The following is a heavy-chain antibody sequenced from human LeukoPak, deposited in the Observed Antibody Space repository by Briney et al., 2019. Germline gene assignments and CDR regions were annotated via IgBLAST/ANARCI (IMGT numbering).Heavy chain of an antibody. Sequence: GGSLRLSCAASGFTFSDYYMNWVRQAPGKGLEWVSSISGSSSYIYYADSVKGRFTISRDNAKNSLYLQMNSLRAEDTAVYYCARDQSSVAGTTYNWFDPWGQGTLVTVSS. CDR2: ISGSSSYI. D-gene: IGHD6-19*01. J-gene: IGHJ5*02. V-gene: IGHV3-21*01. CDR3: ARDQSSVAGTTYNWFDP. CDR1: GFTFSDYY.